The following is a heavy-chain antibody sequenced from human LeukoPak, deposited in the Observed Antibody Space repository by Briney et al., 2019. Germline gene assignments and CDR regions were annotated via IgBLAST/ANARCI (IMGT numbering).Heavy chain of an antibody. CDR3: ARGPSGYHNT. CDR2: ISGSGGST. J-gene: IGHJ4*02. D-gene: IGHD5-12*01. CDR1: GFTFSRYA. V-gene: IGHV3-23*01. Sequence: PGGSLRLSCAASGFTFSRYAMAWVRQAPGKGLEWVSAISGSGGSTYYADSVKGRFTISRDNSKNTLYLQMNSLRAEDTAVYYCARGPSGYHNTGGQGTLVTVSS.